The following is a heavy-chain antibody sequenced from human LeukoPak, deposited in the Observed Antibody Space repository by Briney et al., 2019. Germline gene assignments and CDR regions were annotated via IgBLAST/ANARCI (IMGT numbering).Heavy chain of an antibody. CDR3: ARGEDQGYCSGGSCYSKGDAFDI. CDR2: IYYSGST. Sequence: SETLSLTCTVSGGSISSYYWSWIRQPPGKGLEWIGYIYYSGSTNYNPPLKSRVTISVDTSKNQFSLKLSSVTAADTAVYYCARGEDQGYCSGGSCYSKGDAFDIWGQGTMVTVSS. J-gene: IGHJ3*02. D-gene: IGHD2-15*01. V-gene: IGHV4-59*01. CDR1: GGSISSYY.